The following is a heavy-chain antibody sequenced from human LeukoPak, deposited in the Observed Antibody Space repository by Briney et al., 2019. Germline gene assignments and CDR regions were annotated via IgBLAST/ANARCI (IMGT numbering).Heavy chain of an antibody. CDR3: ARTPDYYYDSSGYPYYFDY. CDR2: IYPGDPDT. V-gene: IGHV5-51*01. CDR1: GYSFTSYW. D-gene: IGHD3-22*01. J-gene: IGHJ4*02. Sequence: GESLKISCKGSGYSFTSYWIGWVRQMPGKGLEWMGIIYPGDPDTRYSPSFQGQVTISADKSISTAYLQWSSLKASDTAMYYCARTPDYYYDSSGYPYYFDYWGQGTLVTVSS.